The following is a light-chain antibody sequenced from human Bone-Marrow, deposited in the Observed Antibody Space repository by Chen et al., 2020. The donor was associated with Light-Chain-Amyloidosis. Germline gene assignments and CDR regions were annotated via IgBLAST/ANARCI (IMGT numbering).Light chain of an antibody. CDR3: QQWVH. V-gene: IGKV4-1*01. Sequence: DIVMTQSPDSLAVSLGERATINCKSSQSVLYSSTNKNYLAWYQQKPGQPPKLLIYWASTRESGVPDRFSGSGSGTDFTLTISSLQAEDVAVYYCQQWVHFGQGTKLEIK. CDR1: QSVLYSSTNKNY. J-gene: IGKJ2*01. CDR2: WAS.